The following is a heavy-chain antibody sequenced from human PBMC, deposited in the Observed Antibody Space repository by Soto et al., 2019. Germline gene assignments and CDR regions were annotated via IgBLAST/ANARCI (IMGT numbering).Heavy chain of an antibody. CDR2: ISHDGSNQ. J-gene: IGHJ6*02. CDR1: GFSFSDFG. D-gene: IGHD2-21*02. CDR3: AKETRSRAVTATRVNGMDV. V-gene: IGHV3-30*18. Sequence: QVQLVESGGGVVQPGRSLRLSCAPSGFSFSDFGMHWVRQAPGKGLEWVAAISHDGSNQYYGDSVKGRFSISRDHSNNRLYLQMNNLKVEESAIYFCAKETRSRAVTATRVNGMDVWGQVTPVTVSS.